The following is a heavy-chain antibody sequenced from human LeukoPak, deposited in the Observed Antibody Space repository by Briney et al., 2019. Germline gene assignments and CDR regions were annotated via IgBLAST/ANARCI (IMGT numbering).Heavy chain of an antibody. V-gene: IGHV3-53*01. D-gene: IGHD1-26*01. CDR2: IYSGGST. J-gene: IGHJ4*02. Sequence: TGGSLRLSCAAAGFTFRRHWMSWVRQAPGRGLEWVSLIYSGGSTHYADSVKGRFTISRDNSKNTLYLQMSSLRADDTAVYYCARHSGSYYITGDYWGQGTLVTVSS. CDR3: ARHSGSYYITGDY. CDR1: GFTFRRHW.